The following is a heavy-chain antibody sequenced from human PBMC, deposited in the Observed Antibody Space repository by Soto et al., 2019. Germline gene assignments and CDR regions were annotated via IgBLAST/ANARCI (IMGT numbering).Heavy chain of an antibody. D-gene: IGHD6-13*01. J-gene: IGHJ6*02. V-gene: IGHV4-61*08. CDR3: ARDQRIASAGPPYYYYVMDV. Sequence: SETLSLTCTVSGGSISSGDYYWSWIRQPPGKGLEWIGYIYYSGTTDYNPSLKSRVTISVDTSKNQFSLRLSSVTAADTAVYFCARDQRIASAGPPYYYYVMDVWGQGSTVTVSS. CDR2: IYYSGTT. CDR1: GGSISSGDYY.